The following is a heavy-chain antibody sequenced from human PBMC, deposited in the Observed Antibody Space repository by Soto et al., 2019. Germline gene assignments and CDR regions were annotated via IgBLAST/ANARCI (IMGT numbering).Heavy chain of an antibody. CDR1: GFNFDNYG. Sequence: LRLSCQASGFNFDNYGMHWVRQAPGKGLEWVAVITYDGSFQYYADSVKGRLTISRDNSKNTLSLHLNTLKPEDTTVYHCAKDRVGGTFYTPLAFWGQGTLVTVSS. J-gene: IGHJ4*02. CDR3: AKDRVGGTFYTPLAF. CDR2: ITYDGSFQ. V-gene: IGHV3-30*18. D-gene: IGHD1-7*01.